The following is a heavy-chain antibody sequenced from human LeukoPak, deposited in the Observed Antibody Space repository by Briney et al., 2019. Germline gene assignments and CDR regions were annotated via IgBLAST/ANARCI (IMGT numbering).Heavy chain of an antibody. V-gene: IGHV3-21*01. J-gene: IGHJ6*02. CDR2: ISSSSSYI. CDR1: GFTFSSYA. CDR3: AREAVYYGMDV. Sequence: GGSLRLSCAASGFTFSSYAMSWVRQAPGKGLEWVSSISSSSSYIYYADSVKGRFTISRDNAKNSLYLQMNSLRAEDTAVYYCAREAVYYGMDVWGQGTTVTVSS.